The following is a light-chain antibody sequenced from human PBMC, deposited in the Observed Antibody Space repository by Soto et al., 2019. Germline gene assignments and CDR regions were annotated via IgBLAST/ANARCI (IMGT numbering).Light chain of an antibody. CDR2: DVN. V-gene: IGLV2-14*03. J-gene: IGLJ2*01. Sequence: QSALTQPASVSGSPGQSITISCTGTSSDSGAYNFVSWYQQHPGKAPKLMLYDVNIRPSGVSNRCSGSKSGNTASLTISGLQAEDEADYYCTSGTTSTTMIFGGGTKLTVL. CDR1: SSDSGAYNF. CDR3: TSGTTSTTMI.